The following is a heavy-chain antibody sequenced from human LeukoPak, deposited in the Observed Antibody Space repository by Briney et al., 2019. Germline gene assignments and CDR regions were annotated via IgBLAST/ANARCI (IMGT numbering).Heavy chain of an antibody. J-gene: IGHJ4*02. CDR3: ARGGIYSGYPHYFDY. CDR1: GYTFTGYY. Sequence: GASVKVSCKASGYTFTGYYMHWVRQAPGQGLEWMGWINPNSGGTNYAQKFQGWVTMTRDTSISTAYMELSRLRSDDTAVYYCARGGIYSGYPHYFDYWGQGTLVTVSS. CDR2: INPNSGGT. D-gene: IGHD5-12*01. V-gene: IGHV1-2*04.